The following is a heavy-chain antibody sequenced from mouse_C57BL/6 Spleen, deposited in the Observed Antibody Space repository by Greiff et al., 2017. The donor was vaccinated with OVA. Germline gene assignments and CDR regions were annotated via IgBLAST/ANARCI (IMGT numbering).Heavy chain of an antibody. V-gene: IGHV10-1*01. J-gene: IGHJ2*01. D-gene: IGHD3-3*01. CDR3: VRHKGTGYFDY. CDR1: GFSFNTYA. CDR2: IRSKSNNYAT. Sequence: EVKLMESGGGLVQPKGSLKLSCAASGFSFNTYAMNWVRQAPGKGLEWVARIRSKSNNYATYYADSVKDRFTISRDDSESILYLQMNNLKTEDTAIYYCVRHKGTGYFDYWGQGTTLTVSS.